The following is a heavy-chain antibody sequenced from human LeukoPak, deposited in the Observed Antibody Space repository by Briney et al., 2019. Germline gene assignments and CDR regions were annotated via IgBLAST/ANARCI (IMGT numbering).Heavy chain of an antibody. CDR2: IYYSGST. D-gene: IGHD5-12*01. J-gene: IGHJ4*02. Sequence: PSETLSLTCTVSGGSISSSRYFWGWIRQAPGKGLEWIGSIYYSGSTYFNPSLESRVTISVDTSKNQFSLKMNSVTAADTAVYYCARHGGLKYGGYEKRFDYWGQGTLVTVSS. CDR1: GGSISSSRYF. V-gene: IGHV4-39*01. CDR3: ARHGGLKYGGYEKRFDY.